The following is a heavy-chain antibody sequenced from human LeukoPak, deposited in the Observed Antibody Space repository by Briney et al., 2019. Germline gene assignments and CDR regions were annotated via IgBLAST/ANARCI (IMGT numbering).Heavy chain of an antibody. Sequence: GRSLRLSCAASGFTFSSYGMHWVRQAPGKGLEWVAVIWYDGSNKYYADSVKGRFTISRDNSKNTLYLQMNSLRAEDTAVYYCAKDRAGIQLWFDYWGQGTLVTVSS. J-gene: IGHJ4*02. D-gene: IGHD5-18*01. CDR2: IWYDGSNK. CDR1: GFTFSSYG. CDR3: AKDRAGIQLWFDY. V-gene: IGHV3-33*06.